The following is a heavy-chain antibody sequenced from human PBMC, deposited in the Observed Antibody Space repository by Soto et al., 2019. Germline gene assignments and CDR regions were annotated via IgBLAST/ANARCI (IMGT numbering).Heavy chain of an antibody. J-gene: IGHJ4*02. CDR1: GFTFSVYS. CDR2: ITSDTKNK. Sequence: EVQLVESGGDLVQRGGSLRLSCVASGFTFSVYSMNWVRQAPGKGLEWFSYITSDTKNKKYADSVKGRFTISRDNAKNSVYLQLNSLREEDTAVYYCARAVEGHFDYLGQGTVVTVSS. CDR3: ARAVEGHFDY. V-gene: IGHV3-48*02. D-gene: IGHD6-19*01.